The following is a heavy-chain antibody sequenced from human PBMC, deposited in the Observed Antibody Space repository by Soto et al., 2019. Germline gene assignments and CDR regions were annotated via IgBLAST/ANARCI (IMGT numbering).Heavy chain of an antibody. CDR1: GDSVSSNSAA. CDR3: ARVRYSGSFIYYYYGMDV. V-gene: IGHV6-1*01. CDR2: TYYRSKWYN. D-gene: IGHD1-26*01. J-gene: IGHJ6*02. Sequence: SQTLSLTCTISGDSVSSNSAAWNWLRQSPSRGLEWLGRTYYRSKWYNDYAVSVKSRITINPDTSKNQFSLQLNSVTPEDTAVYYCARVRYSGSFIYYYYGMDVWGQGTTVTVSS.